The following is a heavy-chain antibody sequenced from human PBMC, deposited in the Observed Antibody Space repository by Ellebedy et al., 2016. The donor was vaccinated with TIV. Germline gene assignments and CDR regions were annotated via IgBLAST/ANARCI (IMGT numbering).Heavy chain of an antibody. CDR3: ARDFITGDLFDY. D-gene: IGHD7-27*01. CDR1: GFTFSSYW. V-gene: IGHV3-7*01. Sequence: GESLKISXAASGFTFSSYWMSWVRQAPGKGLEWVANIKQDGSEKYYVDSVKGRFTISRDNAKNSLYLQMNSLRDEDTAVYYCARDFITGDLFDYWGQGTLVTVSS. J-gene: IGHJ4*02. CDR2: IKQDGSEK.